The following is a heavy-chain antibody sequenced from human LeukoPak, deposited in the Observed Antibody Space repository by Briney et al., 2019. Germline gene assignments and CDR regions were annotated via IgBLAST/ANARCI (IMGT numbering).Heavy chain of an antibody. Sequence: SETLSLTCTVSGGSISSYYWSWIRQPPGKGLEWIGYIYYSGSTNYNPSLKSRVTISVDTSKNQFSLKLSSVTAADTAVYYCARRGSSGWYELDYWGQGTLVTVSS. D-gene: IGHD6-19*01. CDR3: ARRGSSGWYELDY. J-gene: IGHJ4*02. CDR1: GGSISSYY. CDR2: IYYSGST. V-gene: IGHV4-59*08.